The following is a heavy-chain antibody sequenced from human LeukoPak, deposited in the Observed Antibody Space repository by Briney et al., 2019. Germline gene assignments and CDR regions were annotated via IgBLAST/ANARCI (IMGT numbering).Heavy chain of an antibody. J-gene: IGHJ5*02. Sequence: ASVKVSCKASGYTFTSYYMHWVRQAPGQGLEWMGIINPSGGSTSYAQKFQGRVTMTRDTSTSTVYMELSSLRSEDTAVYYCAREPMVRADDWIWFDPWGQGTLVTVSS. CDR1: GYTFTSYY. CDR2: INPSGGST. D-gene: IGHD3-10*01. V-gene: IGHV1-46*03. CDR3: AREPMVRADDWIWFDP.